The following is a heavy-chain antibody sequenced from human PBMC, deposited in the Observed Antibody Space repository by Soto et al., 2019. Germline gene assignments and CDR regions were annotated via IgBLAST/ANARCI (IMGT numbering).Heavy chain of an antibody. V-gene: IGHV4-34*01. D-gene: IGHD6-13*01. J-gene: IGHJ4*02. CDR1: GGSFSGYY. CDR2: INHSGST. Sequence: QVQLQQWGAGLLKPSETLSLTCAVYGGSFSGYYWSWIRQPPGKGLEWIGEINHSGSTNYNPPLNSPVTISLDTSNHHFSLKLSSVTAADTAVYYCARVAAAGGISMRYYFDYWGQGTLVPVSS. CDR3: ARVAAAGGISMRYYFDY.